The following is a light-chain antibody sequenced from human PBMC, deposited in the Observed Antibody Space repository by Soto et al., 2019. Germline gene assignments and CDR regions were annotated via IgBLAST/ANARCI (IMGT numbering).Light chain of an antibody. CDR3: SSYTSRNTLI. Sequence: QSALTQPVSVSGSPGQFITISCTGTSSDVGGYNYVSWYQQHPGKVPKLLIYDVCNRPSGVSNRFSGSKSGNTASLAISGLQAEDEADYYCSSYTSRNTLIFGGGTKLTVL. J-gene: IGLJ2*01. CDR2: DVC. CDR1: SSDVGGYNY. V-gene: IGLV2-14*01.